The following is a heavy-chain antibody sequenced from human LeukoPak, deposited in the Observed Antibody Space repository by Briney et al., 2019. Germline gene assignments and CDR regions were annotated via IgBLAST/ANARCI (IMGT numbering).Heavy chain of an antibody. CDR1: GYTFTSYY. J-gene: IGHJ6*03. V-gene: IGHV1-46*01. CDR3: ARDLAVAGTRGEGPYYYYYYMDV. D-gene: IGHD6-19*01. CDR2: INPSGGST. Sequence: ASVKVSCKASGYTFTSYYMHWVRQAPGQGLERMGIINPSGGSTSYAQKFRGRVTMTRDMSTSTVYMELSSLRSEDTAVYYCARDLAVAGTRGEGPYYYYYYMDVWGKGTTVTVSS.